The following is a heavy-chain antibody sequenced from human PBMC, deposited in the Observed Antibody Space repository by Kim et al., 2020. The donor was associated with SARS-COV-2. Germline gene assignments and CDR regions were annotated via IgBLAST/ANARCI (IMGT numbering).Heavy chain of an antibody. V-gene: IGHV3-23*05. CDR3: AKHLQVTSVTFYWYFAF. CDR2: IFGSGSGT. D-gene: IGHD3-16*01. CDR1: GFTFRNSA. J-gene: IGHJ2*01. Sequence: GGSLRLSCAASGFTFRNSAMSWVRQAPGKGLEWVSGIFGSGSGTYYADSVKGRFTISRDNSKNILSLHMTNLRAEDTAVYYCAKHLQVTSVTFYWYFAFWGRGTLVAVSS.